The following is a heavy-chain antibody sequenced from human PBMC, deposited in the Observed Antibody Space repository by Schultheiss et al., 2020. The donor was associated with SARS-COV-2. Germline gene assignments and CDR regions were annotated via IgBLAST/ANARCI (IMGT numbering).Heavy chain of an antibody. D-gene: IGHD2-2*01. CDR1: GGSISSGGYY. Sequence: SETLSLTCAVSGGSISSGGYYWSWIRQPPGKGLEWIGEINHSGSTNYNPSLKSRVTISVDTSKNQFSLKLSSVTAADTAVYYCARVIGYCSSTSCYAEWFDPWGQGTLVTVSS. V-gene: IGHV4-34*01. J-gene: IGHJ5*02. CDR3: ARVIGYCSSTSCYAEWFDP. CDR2: INHSGST.